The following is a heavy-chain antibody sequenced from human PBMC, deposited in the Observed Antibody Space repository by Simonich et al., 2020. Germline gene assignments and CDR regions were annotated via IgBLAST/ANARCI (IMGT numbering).Heavy chain of an antibody. D-gene: IGHD2-15*01. CDR1: GYTFTGYY. Sequence: QVQLVQSGAEVKKPGASVKVSCKASGYTFTGYYMHWVRQAPGQGLEWMGRINPNSGGTNYAKKFQGRVTMTRDTSISTAYMELSRQRSDDTAVYYCATSGGSPLDLDYWGQGTLVTVSS. V-gene: IGHV1-2*02. CDR2: INPNSGGT. J-gene: IGHJ4*02. CDR3: ATSGGSPLDLDY.